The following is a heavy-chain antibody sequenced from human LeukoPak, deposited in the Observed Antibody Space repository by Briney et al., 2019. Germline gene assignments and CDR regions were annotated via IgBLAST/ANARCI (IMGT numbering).Heavy chain of an antibody. D-gene: IGHD6-19*01. CDR2: ISGSGGST. J-gene: IGHJ4*02. CDR3: AKASWGYSSGWYRVPFDY. CDR1: GFTFSSYA. V-gene: IGHV3-23*01. Sequence: TGGSLRLSCAASGFTFSSYAMSWVRQAPGKGLEWVSAISGSGGSTYYADSVKGRFTISRDNSKNTLYLQMNSLRAEDTAVYYCAKASWGYSSGWYRVPFDYWGQGTLVTVCS.